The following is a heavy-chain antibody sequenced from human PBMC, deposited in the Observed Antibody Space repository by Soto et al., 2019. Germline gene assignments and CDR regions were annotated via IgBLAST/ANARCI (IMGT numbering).Heavy chain of an antibody. D-gene: IGHD2-15*01. J-gene: IGHJ6*03. CDR2: IYYSGST. V-gene: IGHV4-31*03. CDR3: ARDTGCSGGSCYSGDYYYMDV. Sequence: QVQLQESGPGLVKPSQTLSLTCTVSGGSISSGGYYWSWIRQHPGKGLEWIGYIYYSGSTYYNPSLKSRVTISIETSKNHCSLKPSSVTAADTAVYYCARDTGCSGGSCYSGDYYYMDVWGKGTTVTVSS. CDR1: GGSISSGGYY.